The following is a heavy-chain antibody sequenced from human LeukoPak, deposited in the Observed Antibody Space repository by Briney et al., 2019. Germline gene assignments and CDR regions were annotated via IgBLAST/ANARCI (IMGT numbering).Heavy chain of an antibody. Sequence: GGSLRLSCAASGFTFDDYGMSWVRQAPGKGLEWVSGINWNGGSTGYADSVKGRFTISRDNAKNSLYLQMNSLRAEDTALYYCARVDGSVVVPAALGTPKYYYYMDVWGKGTTVTVSS. CDR1: GFTFDDYG. D-gene: IGHD2-2*01. CDR3: ARVDGSVVVPAALGTPKYYYYMDV. V-gene: IGHV3-20*04. J-gene: IGHJ6*03. CDR2: INWNGGST.